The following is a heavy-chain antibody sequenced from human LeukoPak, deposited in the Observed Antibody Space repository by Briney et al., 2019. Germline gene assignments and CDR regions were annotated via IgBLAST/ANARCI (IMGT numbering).Heavy chain of an antibody. CDR1: GYTFTGYY. Sequence: VASVKVSCKASGYTFTGYYMHWVRQAPGQGLEWMGWINPNSGGTNYAQKFQGRVTMTRDTSIRTAYMELSRLRSDDTAVYYCASGYYDFWSGYSYDYWGQGTLVTVSS. CDR2: INPNSGGT. D-gene: IGHD3-3*01. CDR3: ASGYYDFWSGYSYDY. J-gene: IGHJ4*02. V-gene: IGHV1-2*02.